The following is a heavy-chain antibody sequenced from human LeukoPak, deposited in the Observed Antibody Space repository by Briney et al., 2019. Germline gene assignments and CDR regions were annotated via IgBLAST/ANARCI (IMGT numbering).Heavy chain of an antibody. D-gene: IGHD3-16*01. CDR1: GGSITSYY. Sequence: LEALSLTCTVSGGSITSYYWTWIRQPPGKGLEWIGSIFYSGSTNYKTSLTSRVTISVDTSKNQFSLKLTSVTAADTAVYFCARAPGGRRAYYMDVWGKGTTVTISS. J-gene: IGHJ6*03. V-gene: IGHV4-59*12. CDR3: ARAPGGRRAYYMDV. CDR2: IFYSGST.